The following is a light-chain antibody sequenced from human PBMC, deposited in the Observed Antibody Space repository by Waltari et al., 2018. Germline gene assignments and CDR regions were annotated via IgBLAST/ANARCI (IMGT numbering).Light chain of an antibody. V-gene: IGKV1-9*01. CDR1: QGTNNY. CDR3: QQFKSFLFT. J-gene: IGKJ5*01. Sequence: DIQLTQSPSFLSASVGDRVTITCRASQGTNNYLAWYQQKPGKAPNLLIYGTSTLQSGVPSRFSGSQSGTEFTLTISSLQPEDFATYYCQQFKSFLFTFGHGTRLDIK. CDR2: GTS.